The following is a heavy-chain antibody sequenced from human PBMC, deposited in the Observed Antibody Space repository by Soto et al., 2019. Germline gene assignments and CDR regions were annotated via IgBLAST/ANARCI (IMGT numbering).Heavy chain of an antibody. Sequence: QVQLVQSGGGVVQPGKSLRLSCAASGFTFSTYAFHWVRQAPGKGLEWVSIISNDGNTQFHSESVKGRFTISRDNSRNTLYLQMNSLRPEDTSVYDCARGPLRIMGPDPHFDYWGQGPLVTVSS. J-gene: IGHJ4*02. CDR3: ARGPLRIMGPDPHFDY. D-gene: IGHD3-16*01. V-gene: IGHV3-30*03. CDR1: GFTFSTYA. CDR2: ISNDGNTQ.